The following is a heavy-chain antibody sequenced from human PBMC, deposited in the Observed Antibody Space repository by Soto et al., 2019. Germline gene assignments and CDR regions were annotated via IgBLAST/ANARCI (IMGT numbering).Heavy chain of an antibody. D-gene: IGHD1-26*01. CDR1: GFTFSSYS. V-gene: IGHV3-21*01. J-gene: IGHJ6*02. CDR3: ARDGVGADYYYYYGMDV. CDR2: ISSSSSYI. Sequence: PGGSVRLSCAASGFTFSSYSMNWVRQAPGKGLEWVSSISSSSSYIYYADSVKGRFTISRDNAKNSLYLQMNSLRAEDTAVYYCARDGVGADYYYYYGMDVWGQGTTVTVSS.